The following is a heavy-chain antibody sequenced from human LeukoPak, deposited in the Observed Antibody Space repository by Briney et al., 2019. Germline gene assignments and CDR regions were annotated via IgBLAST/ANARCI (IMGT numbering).Heavy chain of an antibody. Sequence: PGGSLRLSCAASGFTLRGFGVHWVRRAPGKGLEWLAGIWNDGINNYYADSAKGRFTIARDNGINTVYLHMDSLGVEDTAVYYCEKGVWFAPHWGQGTLVSV. V-gene: IGHV3-33*06. CDR3: EKGVWFAPH. J-gene: IGHJ4*02. CDR2: IWNDGINN. CDR1: GFTLRGFG. D-gene: IGHD3-10*01.